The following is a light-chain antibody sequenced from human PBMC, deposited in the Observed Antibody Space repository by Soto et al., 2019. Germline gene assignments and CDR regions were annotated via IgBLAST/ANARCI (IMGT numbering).Light chain of an antibody. Sequence: DIQLTQSPSSLSASVGARATITCQASQDISIYLNWYQQKPGRAPKVLIYDVSNLERGVPSRFSGSGSGTDFTFTISSPQPEDISTYYCQQYESIPYTFGQGTKLEIK. V-gene: IGKV1-33*01. CDR3: QQYESIPYT. J-gene: IGKJ2*01. CDR1: QDISIY. CDR2: DVS.